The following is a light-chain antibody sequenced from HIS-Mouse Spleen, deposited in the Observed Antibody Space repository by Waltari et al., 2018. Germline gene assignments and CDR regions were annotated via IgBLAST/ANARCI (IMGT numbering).Light chain of an antibody. CDR2: AIS. J-gene: IGLJ2*01. CDR1: SSDVGGYNR. Sequence: QSALTQPPSVSGSPGQSVTISCTGTSSDVGGYNRVSWYQQPPGQAPKPMFYAISTRPSGVPDRFSGSNAGTAASLAISGLQAEDEADYYCSLYTSSSTFVFGGGTKLTVL. V-gene: IGLV2-18*01. CDR3: SLYTSSSTFV.